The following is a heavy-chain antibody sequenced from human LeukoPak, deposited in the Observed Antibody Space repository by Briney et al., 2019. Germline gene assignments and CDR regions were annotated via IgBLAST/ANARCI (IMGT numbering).Heavy chain of an antibody. CDR3: ARDQNFWTPSDY. CDR1: GFTFSSYA. Sequence: GGSLRLSCAASGFTFSSYAMSWVRQAPGKGLEWVSAISGSGGSTYYADSVKGRFTISRDNSKNSLYLQMNSLRAEDTAVYYCARDQNFWTPSDYWGQGTLVTVSS. D-gene: IGHD3/OR15-3a*01. J-gene: IGHJ4*02. CDR2: ISGSGGST. V-gene: IGHV3-23*01.